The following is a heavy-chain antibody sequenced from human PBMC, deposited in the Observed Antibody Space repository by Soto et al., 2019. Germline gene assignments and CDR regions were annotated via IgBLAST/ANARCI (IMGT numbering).Heavy chain of an antibody. Sequence: SETLSLTCVVSGASLSSYYWSWIRQPPGKGLEWIGYIYYSGSTNYNPSLKSRVTISVDTSKNQFSLKLSSVTAADTAVYYCARTPYYDSSGYYDYWXQGTLVTVSS. CDR2: IYYSGST. CDR1: GASLSSYY. D-gene: IGHD3-22*01. V-gene: IGHV4-59*01. CDR3: ARTPYYDSSGYYDY. J-gene: IGHJ4*02.